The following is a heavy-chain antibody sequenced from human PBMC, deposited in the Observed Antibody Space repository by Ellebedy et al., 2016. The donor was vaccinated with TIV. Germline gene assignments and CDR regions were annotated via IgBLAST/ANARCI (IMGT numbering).Heavy chain of an antibody. CDR3: ARALVRAGKYFDS. CDR1: GGTFRSYA. CDR2: IIPIFATK. V-gene: IGHV1-69*13. D-gene: IGHD3-10*01. J-gene: IGHJ4*02. Sequence: AASVKVPCKASGGTFRSYAINWVRQAPGQGLEWMGGIIPIFATKHYAEKFQGRVTITADESTSTAYMEVSSLRSEDPAFYYCARALVRAGKYFDSWGQGTLVTVSS.